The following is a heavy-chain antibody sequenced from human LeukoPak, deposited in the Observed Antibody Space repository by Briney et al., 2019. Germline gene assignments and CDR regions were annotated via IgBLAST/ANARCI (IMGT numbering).Heavy chain of an antibody. CDR1: GGTFSSYA. CDR3: AVGYCSSTSCSWTYLYFDL. D-gene: IGHD2-2*01. CDR2: MIPIFGTA. V-gene: IGHV1-69*13. Sequence: ASVKVSCKASGGTFSSYAISWVRQAPGQGLEWMGGMIPIFGTANYAQKFQGRVTITADESTSTAYMELSSLRSEDTAVYYCAVGYCSSTSCSWTYLYFDLWGRGTLVTVSS. J-gene: IGHJ2*01.